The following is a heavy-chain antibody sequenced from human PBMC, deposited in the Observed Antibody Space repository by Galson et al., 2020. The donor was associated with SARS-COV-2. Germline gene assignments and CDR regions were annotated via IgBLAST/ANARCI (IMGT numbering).Heavy chain of an antibody. CDR2: ISYTGDT. V-gene: IGHV4-31*03. CDR1: GGSISSDKYF. Sequence: ASETLSLTCIVSGGSISSDKYFWTWIRQHPGKGLEWIGYISYTGDTSYDPSLTSRVTISVDSSKNQFSLRLSSVTAADTAMYYCASGGETLPYWGQGTLVTVSS. CDR3: ASGGETLPY. J-gene: IGHJ4*02.